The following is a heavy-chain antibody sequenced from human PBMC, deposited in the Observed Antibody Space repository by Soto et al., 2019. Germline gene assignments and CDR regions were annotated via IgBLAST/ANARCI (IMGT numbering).Heavy chain of an antibody. Sequence: EVQLVESGGGLVQPGGSLRLSCAASGFTFSSYWMSWVRQAPGKGLEWVANIKQDGSEKYYVDSVKGRFTISRDNAKNSLYLQMNSLRAEDTAVYYCARDVRLLALYGSGSSQYYYYGMDVWGQGTTVTVSS. CDR3: ARDVRLLALYGSGSSQYYYYGMDV. J-gene: IGHJ6*02. CDR1: GFTFSSYW. CDR2: IKQDGSEK. D-gene: IGHD3-10*01. V-gene: IGHV3-7*03.